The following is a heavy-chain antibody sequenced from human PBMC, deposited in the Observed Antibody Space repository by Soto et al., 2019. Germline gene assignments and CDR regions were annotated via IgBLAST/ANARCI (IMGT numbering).Heavy chain of an antibody. V-gene: IGHV4-4*07. Sequence: PSETLSLTCTVSGASISSFYWSWIRQSAGKGLEWIGRIYATGTTDYNPSLKIRVMMSVDTSKKQFSLKLRSVTAADTAVYYCVRDGTKTLRDWFDPWGQGISVTVSS. CDR1: GASISSFY. CDR3: VRDGTKTLRDWFDP. CDR2: IYATGTT. D-gene: IGHD1-1*01. J-gene: IGHJ5*02.